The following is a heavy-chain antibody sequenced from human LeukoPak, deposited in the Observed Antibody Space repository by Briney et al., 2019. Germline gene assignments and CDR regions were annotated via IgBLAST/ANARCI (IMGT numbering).Heavy chain of an antibody. CDR1: GFTFSRLA. CDR2: ISASGP. Sequence: GGSLRLSCAASGFTFSRLAMTWVRQAPGKGLEWVSTISASGPYYAGAVRGRFTISRDNSRNTLSLQMDSLRAEDTAVYYCAKDHESDGYPCLDHWGLGTLVTVSP. D-gene: IGHD3-22*01. CDR3: AKDHESDGYPCLDH. V-gene: IGHV3-23*01. J-gene: IGHJ4*02.